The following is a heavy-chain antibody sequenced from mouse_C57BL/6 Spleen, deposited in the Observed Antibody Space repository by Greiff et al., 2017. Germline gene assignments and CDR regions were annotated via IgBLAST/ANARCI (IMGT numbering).Heavy chain of an antibody. D-gene: IGHD2-4*01. Sequence: VQLQQSGAELVRPGTSVKVSCKASGYAFTNYLIEWVKQRPGQGLEWIGVINPGSGGTNYNEKFKGKATLTADKSSSTAYMQLSSLTSEDSAVYFCARPHYYDYDVTWFAYWGQGTLVTVSA. J-gene: IGHJ3*01. CDR2: INPGSGGT. CDR3: ARPHYYDYDVTWFAY. CDR1: GYAFTNYL. V-gene: IGHV1-54*01.